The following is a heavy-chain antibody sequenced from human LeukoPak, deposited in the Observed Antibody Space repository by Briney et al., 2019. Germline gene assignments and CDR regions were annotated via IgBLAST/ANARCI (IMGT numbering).Heavy chain of an antibody. D-gene: IGHD1-26*01. Sequence: GGSLRLSCAASGFRFSDYWMTWVRQAPGKGLECVANINQDGSEKYYVDSVKGRFTIFRDNAKNSVFLQMNRLRAEDTAVHYCTRDDSSIVPFDYWGQGTLVTVS. CDR3: TRDDSSIVPFDY. CDR2: INQDGSEK. CDR1: GFRFSDYW. V-gene: IGHV3-7*04. J-gene: IGHJ4*02.